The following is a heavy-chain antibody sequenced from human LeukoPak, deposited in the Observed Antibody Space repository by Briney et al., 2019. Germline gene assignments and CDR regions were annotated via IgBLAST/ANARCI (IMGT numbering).Heavy chain of an antibody. CDR2: IYYSGST. CDR1: GGSISSYY. CDR3: ARGAPPYYYYMDV. J-gene: IGHJ6*03. V-gene: IGHV4-59*01. Sequence: PSETLSLTCTVSGGSISSYYWSWIRQPPGKGLEGIGYIYYSGSTNYNPSLKSRVTISVDTSKNQFSLKLSSVPAADTAVYYCARGAPPYYYYMDVWGKGTTVTVSS.